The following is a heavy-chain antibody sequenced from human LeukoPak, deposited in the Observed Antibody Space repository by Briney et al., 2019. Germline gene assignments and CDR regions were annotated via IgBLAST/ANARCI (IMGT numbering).Heavy chain of an antibody. D-gene: IGHD5-12*01. CDR2: INPNSGGT. Sequence: ASVTVSFMSSGYTFTGYYMHWVRQAPGQGLAGMGWINPNSGGTNYAQKFQGRVTMTRDTSISTAYMELSRLRSDDTAVYYCARGGGGGYDLVDYWGQGTLVTVSS. CDR3: ARGGGGGYDLVDY. CDR1: GYTFTGYY. V-gene: IGHV1-2*02. J-gene: IGHJ4*02.